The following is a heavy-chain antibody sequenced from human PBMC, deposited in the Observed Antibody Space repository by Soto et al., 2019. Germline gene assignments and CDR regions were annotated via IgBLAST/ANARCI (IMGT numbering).Heavy chain of an antibody. V-gene: IGHV3-53*01. Sequence: GGSLRLSCAASGFTVSGNYMSWVRQAPGKGLEWVSVIYSGGSTYYADSVKGRFTISRDNSKNTLYLQMNSLRAEDTAVYYCARDMAAAGYGMDVWGQGTTVTVSS. CDR3: ARDMAAAGYGMDV. CDR1: GFTVSGNY. J-gene: IGHJ6*02. D-gene: IGHD6-13*01. CDR2: IYSGGST.